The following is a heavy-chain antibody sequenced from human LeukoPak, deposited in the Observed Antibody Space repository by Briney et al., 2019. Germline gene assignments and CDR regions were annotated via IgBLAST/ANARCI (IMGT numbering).Heavy chain of an antibody. CDR2: ISSSGNTI. J-gene: IGHJ5*02. Sequence: GGSLRPSCVVSGITFSRYDINWVRQTPGKGLEWVSYISSSGNTIYYADSVKGRFTISRDNAKNSLYLQMDSLRAEDTAVYYCALSDWFDPWGQGTLVTVSS. V-gene: IGHV3-48*03. CDR1: GITFSRYD. D-gene: IGHD3-3*01. CDR3: ALSDWFDP.